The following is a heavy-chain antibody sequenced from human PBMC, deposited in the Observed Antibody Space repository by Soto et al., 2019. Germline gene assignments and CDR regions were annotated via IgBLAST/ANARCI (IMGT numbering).Heavy chain of an antibody. CDR2: IYTSGST. CDR3: ARASPVITIFGVVIIYGMDV. J-gene: IGHJ6*02. D-gene: IGHD3-3*01. CDR1: GGSISSYY. V-gene: IGHV4-4*07. Sequence: SETLSLTCTVSGGSISSYYWSWIRQPAGKGLEWIGRIYTSGSTNYNPSLKSRVTMSVDTSKNQFSLKLSSVTAADTAVYYCARASPVITIFGVVIIYGMDVWGQGTTVTVS.